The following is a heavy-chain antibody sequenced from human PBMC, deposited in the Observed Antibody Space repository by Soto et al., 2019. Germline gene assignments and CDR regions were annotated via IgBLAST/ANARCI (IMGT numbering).Heavy chain of an antibody. CDR3: ARIGGWYDIEF. J-gene: IGHJ4*02. D-gene: IGHD6-19*01. Sequence: SETLSLTCSVSGGSVSSGSFHWSWIRQPPGKGLQFIGSIFYNGTANYSPSLKNRVSISIDTSQSQFFLQLISVAAADTAVYYCARIGGWYDIEFWGQGSLVTVSS. CDR2: IFYNGTA. CDR1: GGSVSSGSFH. V-gene: IGHV4-61*01.